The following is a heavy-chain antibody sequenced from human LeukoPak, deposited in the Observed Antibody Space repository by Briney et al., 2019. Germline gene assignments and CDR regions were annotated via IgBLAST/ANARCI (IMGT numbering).Heavy chain of an antibody. D-gene: IGHD3-22*01. CDR1: GGSISSYY. CDR3: ARGGGFTYYDSSGFDY. J-gene: IGHJ4*02. Sequence: SETLSLTCTVSGGSISSYYWSWIRQPPGKRLEWIGYIYYSGSTNYNPALKSRVTISVDTSKNQFSLKLSSVTAADTAVYYCARGGGFTYYDSSGFDYWGQGTLVTVSS. V-gene: IGHV4-59*01. CDR2: IYYSGST.